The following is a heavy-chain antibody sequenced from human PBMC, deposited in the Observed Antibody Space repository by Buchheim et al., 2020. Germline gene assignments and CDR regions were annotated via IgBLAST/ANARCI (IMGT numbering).Heavy chain of an antibody. Sequence: EVQLVQSGAAVRKPGESLNISCKASGYNFPSYWIGWVRQMPGKGLEWMGIIYPDDSDTRYSPSFQGQVTISADKSINTASLHWSSLQASDTAMYYCARSGMVRGVMGPFDYWGQETL. CDR2: IYPDDSDT. V-gene: IGHV5-51*03. J-gene: IGHJ4*02. D-gene: IGHD3-10*01. CDR3: ARSGMVRGVMGPFDY. CDR1: GYNFPSYW.